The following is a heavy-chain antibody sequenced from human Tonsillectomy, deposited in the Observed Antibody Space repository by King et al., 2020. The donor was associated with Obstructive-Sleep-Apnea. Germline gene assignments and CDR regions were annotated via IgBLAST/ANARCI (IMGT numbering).Heavy chain of an antibody. CDR3: VRDKLMKSYNGSYFDY. D-gene: IGHD1-26*01. J-gene: IGHJ4*02. Sequence: VQLVESGGGLVQPGGSLRLSCAASGFTFSNYWMSLFRQAPGKGLEWVAIIKEYESEKYYVDSVKGRFTISRDNAKRSLYLQMNSLRAEDTAVYYCVRDKLMKSYNGSYFDYWGQGTLVTVSS. CDR1: GFTFSNYW. V-gene: IGHV3-7*01. CDR2: IKEYESEK.